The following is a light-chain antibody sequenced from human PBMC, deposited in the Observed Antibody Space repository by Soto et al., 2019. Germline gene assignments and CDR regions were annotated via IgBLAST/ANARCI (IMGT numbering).Light chain of an antibody. Sequence: EIVLTQSPGTLSLSPGERATLSCRASQSVSSNYLAWYQQRPGQTPRLLIYDASKRATGIPDRFSGSGSGTDFTLTISRLEPEDFAVYYCQQYSSSRTFGQGTKV. CDR1: QSVSSNY. J-gene: IGKJ1*01. CDR2: DAS. V-gene: IGKV3-20*01. CDR3: QQYSSSRT.